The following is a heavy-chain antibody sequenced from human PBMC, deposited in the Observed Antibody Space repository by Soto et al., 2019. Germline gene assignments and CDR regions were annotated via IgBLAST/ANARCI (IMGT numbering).Heavy chain of an antibody. CDR1: GFTFSSYA. CDR2: ISGSGGST. Sequence: GGSLRLSCAASGFTFSSYAMSWVRQAPGKGLEWVSAISGSGGSTYYADSVKGRFTISRDNSKNTLYLQMNSLRAEDTAVYYCAKGLGRAARFVGAYYYYYMDVWGKGTTVTVSS. V-gene: IGHV3-23*01. D-gene: IGHD6-6*01. J-gene: IGHJ6*03. CDR3: AKGLGRAARFVGAYYYYYMDV.